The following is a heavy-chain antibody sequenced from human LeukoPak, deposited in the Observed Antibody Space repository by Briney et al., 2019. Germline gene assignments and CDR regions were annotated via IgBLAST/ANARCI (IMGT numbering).Heavy chain of an antibody. J-gene: IGHJ4*02. CDR3: TRSTPYYYDSSGYYQNFVY. D-gene: IGHD3-22*01. Sequence: LSLTCAVYGGSFSGYYWSWVRQAPGKGLEWVGFIRSKAYGGTTEYAASVKGRFTISRDDSKSIAYLQMNSLKAEDTAVYYCTRSTPYYYDSSGYYQNFVYWGQGTLVTVSS. CDR1: GGSFSGYY. CDR2: IRSKAYGGTT. V-gene: IGHV3-49*04.